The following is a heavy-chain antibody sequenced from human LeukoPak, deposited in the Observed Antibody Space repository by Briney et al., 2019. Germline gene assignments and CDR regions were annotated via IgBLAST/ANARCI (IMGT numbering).Heavy chain of an antibody. CDR2: IKQDGSEK. CDR3: ARGGSYALDAFDF. D-gene: IGHD3-16*01. CDR1: GFTLSRYW. J-gene: IGHJ3*01. V-gene: IGHV3-7*05. Sequence: GGSLRLSCAASGFTLSRYWMSGVRQAPGEGLDGVANIKQDGSEKYYVDSVRGRFTISRDNAENSLHLQMNSLRAEDTAVLYCARGGSYALDAFDFWGQGTVVTVSS.